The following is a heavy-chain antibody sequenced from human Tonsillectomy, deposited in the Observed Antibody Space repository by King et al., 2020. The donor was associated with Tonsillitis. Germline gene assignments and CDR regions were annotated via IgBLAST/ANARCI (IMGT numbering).Heavy chain of an antibody. CDR2: IYWDDDK. Sequence: TLKESGPTLVKPTQTLTLTCTFSGFSLSTSGVGVGWIRQPPGKALDWLALIYWDDDKRYSTSLKSRITITKETSKNQVVLTMTNMDPVDTATYYCAHSARNYYESSGYTYGGFDYWGQGTLVTVSS. CDR3: AHSARNYYESSGYTYGGFDY. J-gene: IGHJ4*02. D-gene: IGHD3-22*01. V-gene: IGHV2-5*02. CDR1: GFSLSTSGVG.